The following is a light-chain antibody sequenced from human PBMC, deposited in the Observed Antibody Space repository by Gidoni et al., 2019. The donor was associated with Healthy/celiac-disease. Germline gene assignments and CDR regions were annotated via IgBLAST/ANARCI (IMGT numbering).Light chain of an antibody. J-gene: IGKJ4*01. CDR1: QSISSW. CDR3: QQYNSYPLT. V-gene: IGKV1-5*03. Sequence: DIQMTQSPSTLSASVGDRVTITCRASQSISSWLAWYQQKTGKAPKLLIYKASSLESGVPSRFSGRGSGTEFTLTISSLQPDDFATDYCQQYNSYPLTFGGGTKVEIK. CDR2: KAS.